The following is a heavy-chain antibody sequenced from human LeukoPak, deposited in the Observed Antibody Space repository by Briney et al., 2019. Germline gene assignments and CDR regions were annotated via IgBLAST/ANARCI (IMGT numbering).Heavy chain of an antibody. CDR3: ARDQDFWSGYFDY. J-gene: IGHJ4*02. D-gene: IGHD3-3*01. CDR1: GFTFSGSA. CDR2: IRSKANSYAT. V-gene: IGHV3-73*01. Sequence: GGSLKLSCAASGFTFSGSAMHWVRQASGKGLEWVGRIRSKANSYATAYAASVKGRFTISRDDSKNTAYLQMNSLRAEDTAVYYCARDQDFWSGYFDYWGQGTLVTVSS.